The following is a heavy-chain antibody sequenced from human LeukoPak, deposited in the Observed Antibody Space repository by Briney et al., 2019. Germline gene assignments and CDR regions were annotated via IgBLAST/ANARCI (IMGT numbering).Heavy chain of an antibody. CDR3: ARVKGSGYRNSIDY. Sequence: GGSLRLSCAAPGFTFDDYAMNWVRQAPGKGLEWVSGTNWNGGSTYYRDSVKGRFTISRDNAKNSLYLQMNSLRAEDTALYYCARVKGSGYRNSIDYWGQGTLVTVSS. V-gene: IGHV3-20*04. CDR2: TNWNGGST. D-gene: IGHD3-3*01. J-gene: IGHJ4*02. CDR1: GFTFDDYA.